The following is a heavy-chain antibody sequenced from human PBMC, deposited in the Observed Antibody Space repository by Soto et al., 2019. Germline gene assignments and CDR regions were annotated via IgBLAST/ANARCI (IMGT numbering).Heavy chain of an antibody. CDR3: GGFNGERGFHTWSAP. D-gene: IGHD2-8*01. Sequence: SETLSLTCTVSGGSISSYYWSWIRQPPGKGLEWIGYIYYSGSTNYNPSLKSRVTISVDTSKNQFSLKLSSVTAADTAVYYFGGFNGERGFHTWSAPWGQGPLVPVST. V-gene: IGHV4-59*01. J-gene: IGHJ5*02. CDR2: IYYSGST. CDR1: GGSISSYY.